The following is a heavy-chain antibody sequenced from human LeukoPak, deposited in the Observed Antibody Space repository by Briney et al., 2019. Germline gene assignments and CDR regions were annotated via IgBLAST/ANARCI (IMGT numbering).Heavy chain of an antibody. J-gene: IGHJ6*02. CDR3: ARSEYYGSGSYQYYYYGMDV. V-gene: IGHV3-11*01. CDR1: GFTFSDYY. CDR2: ISSSGSTI. D-gene: IGHD3-10*01. Sequence: PGGSLRLSCAASGFTFSDYYMSWIRQAPGKGLEWVSYISSSGSTIYYADSVKGRFTISRDNAKNSLYLQMNSLRAEDTAVYYCARSEYYGSGSYQYYYYGMDVWGQGTTVTVSS.